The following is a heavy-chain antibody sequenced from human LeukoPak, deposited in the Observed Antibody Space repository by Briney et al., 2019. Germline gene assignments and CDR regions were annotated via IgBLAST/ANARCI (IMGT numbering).Heavy chain of an antibody. CDR3: ARGGASSIAGNEGFDY. V-gene: IGHV1-8*03. J-gene: IGHJ4*02. D-gene: IGHD6-6*01. CDR2: MDPNSGNT. CDR1: GHTFTSYD. Sequence: ASVKVSCKASGHTFTSYDINWVRQATGQGLEWMGWMDPNSGNTGYAQKFQGRVTITRNTSISTAYMELSSLRSEDTAVYYCARGGASSIAGNEGFDYWGQGTLVTVSS.